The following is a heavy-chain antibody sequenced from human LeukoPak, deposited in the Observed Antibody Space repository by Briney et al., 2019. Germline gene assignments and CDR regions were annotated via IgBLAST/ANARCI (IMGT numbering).Heavy chain of an antibody. CDR2: IKQDGSEK. V-gene: IGHV3-7*01. D-gene: IGHD4-23*01. J-gene: IGHJ4*02. CDR1: GFTFTNYW. CDR3: AREVPLYGGIDY. Sequence: GGSLRLSCAASGFTFTNYWMTWVRQAPGKGLEWVANIKQDGSEKYYVDSVKGRFTISRDNAKNSLYLQMNSLRVEDTAVYYCAREVPLYGGIDYWGQGTLVTVSS.